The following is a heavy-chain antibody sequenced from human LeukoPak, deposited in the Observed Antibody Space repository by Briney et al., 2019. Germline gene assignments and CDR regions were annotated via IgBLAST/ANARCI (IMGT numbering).Heavy chain of an antibody. CDR3: ARRGPLSWYFDL. CDR2: IYYSGST. Sequence: PSETLSLTCTVSGDSISTYYWSWIRQPPGKGLEWIGYIYYSGSTNYNPSLKSRVTISVDTSKNQFSLKLTSVTAADTAVYYCARRGPLSWYFDLWGRGTLVTVSS. J-gene: IGHJ2*01. V-gene: IGHV4-59*08. CDR1: GDSISTYY.